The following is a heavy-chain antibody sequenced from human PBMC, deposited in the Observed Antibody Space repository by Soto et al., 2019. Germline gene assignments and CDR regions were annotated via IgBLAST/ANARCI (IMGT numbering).Heavy chain of an antibody. CDR3: ARDRLRLGELSLIGYFDY. CDR1: GFTFTSYA. V-gene: IGHV3-30*15. J-gene: IGHJ4*02. D-gene: IGHD3-16*02. CDR2: ISYDGINE. Sequence: QVQLVESGGSVVQPGRSLRLSCEASGFTFTSYAMHWVRQAPGKGLEWVAVISYDGINEYYADSVKGRFTISRDNSKNTLLLQRSSLRVEDTAVYYCARDRLRLGELSLIGYFDYWGQGTLVTVSS.